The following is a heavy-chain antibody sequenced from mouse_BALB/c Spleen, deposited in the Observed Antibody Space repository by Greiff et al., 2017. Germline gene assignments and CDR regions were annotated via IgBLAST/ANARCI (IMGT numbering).Heavy chain of an antibody. CDR1: GDSITSGY. V-gene: IGHV3-8*02. CDR2: ISYSGST. Sequence: VQLQQSGPSLVKPSQTLSLTCSVTGDSITSGYWNWIRKFPGNKLEYMGYISYSGSTYYNPSLKSRISITRDTSKNQYYLQLNSVTTEDTATYYCARSATVVYWYFDVWGAGTTVTVSS. CDR3: ARSATVVYWYFDV. D-gene: IGHD1-1*01. J-gene: IGHJ1*01.